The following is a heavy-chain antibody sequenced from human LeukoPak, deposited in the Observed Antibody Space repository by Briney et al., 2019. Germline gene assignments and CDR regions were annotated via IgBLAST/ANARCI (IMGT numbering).Heavy chain of an antibody. D-gene: IGHD3-22*01. CDR1: GFTFSSYS. Sequence: PGGSLRLSCAASGFTFSSYSMNWVRQAPGKGLEWVSYISSSSRSIYYADSVKGRFTISRDNAKNSVFLQMNSLRAEDTAVYYCARDFEERGYYLADFDYWGQGTLVTVSS. CDR2: ISSSSRSI. J-gene: IGHJ4*02. CDR3: ARDFEERGYYLADFDY. V-gene: IGHV3-21*05.